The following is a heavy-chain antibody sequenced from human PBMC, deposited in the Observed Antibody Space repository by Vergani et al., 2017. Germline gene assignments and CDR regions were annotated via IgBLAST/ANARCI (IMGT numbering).Heavy chain of an antibody. Sequence: EVQLVESGGGIVKPGGSLRLSCVASGFSFRNAWMNWVRRTPGKGLEWVGRIKSTFDRGTTDYAAAVKGRFTISRDDSKNTLFLQMNGLKTEDIGVYYCTTDPRYCGDGSCYWGGDDHYYGMDVWGQGTTVTVSS. CDR1: GFSFRNAW. V-gene: IGHV3-15*07. CDR3: TTDPRYCGDGSCYWGGDDHYYGMDV. CDR2: IKSTFDRGTT. J-gene: IGHJ6*02. D-gene: IGHD2-21*01.